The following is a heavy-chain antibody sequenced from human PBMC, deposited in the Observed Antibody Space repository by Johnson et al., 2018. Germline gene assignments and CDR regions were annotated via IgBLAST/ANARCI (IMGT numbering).Heavy chain of an antibody. V-gene: IGHV3-33*01. D-gene: IGHD3-22*01. CDR2: IWFDGSNK. CDR3: ARGAYYDSSGYYARSMGAFDI. Sequence: QVQLVEAGGGVVQPGMSLRLSCAASGFTFSSYVMHWVRQAPGKGLEWVAVIWFDGSNKYYADSGKGRFTIYRDTSKNTLYLQMNRLRAEDTAGYYCARGAYYDSSGYYARSMGAFDIWGQGTMVTVSS. CDR1: GFTFSSYV. J-gene: IGHJ3*02.